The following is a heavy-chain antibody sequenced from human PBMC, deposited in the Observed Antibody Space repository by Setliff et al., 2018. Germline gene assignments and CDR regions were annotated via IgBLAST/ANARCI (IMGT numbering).Heavy chain of an antibody. V-gene: IGHV4-4*08. CDR2: MLPGGTN. D-gene: IGHD2-8*01. CDR3: ARLRRNGFSIEF. Sequence: PSETLSLTCTVSTASIGLYYWAWIRQPPGKGFEWIGYMLPGGTNNNNPSLRSRVTISADSSKRQLSLRLSSVTAADTAVYWCARLRRNGFSIEFWGQGALVTVSS. J-gene: IGHJ4*02. CDR1: TASIGLYY.